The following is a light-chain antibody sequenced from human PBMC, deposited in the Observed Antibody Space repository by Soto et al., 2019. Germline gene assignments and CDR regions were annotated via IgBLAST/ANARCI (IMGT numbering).Light chain of an antibody. V-gene: IGLV8-61*01. Sequence: QTVVTQEPSFSVSPGRTVTLTCGLSSGSVSTTNYPSWFQQTPGQAPRTLIYSTTTRSSGVSDRFSGSILGNKAALTITGAQADDESDYYCVLYLGSGIGVFGGGTKLTVL. J-gene: IGLJ3*02. CDR3: VLYLGSGIGV. CDR1: SGSVSTTNY. CDR2: STT.